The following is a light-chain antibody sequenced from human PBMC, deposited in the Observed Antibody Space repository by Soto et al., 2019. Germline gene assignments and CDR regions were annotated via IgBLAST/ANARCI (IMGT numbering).Light chain of an antibody. CDR1: QSFTSW. CDR3: QQYNTYPWT. CDR2: KAS. V-gene: IGKV1-5*03. Sequence: DIQMTQSPSTLSASVGDRVTITCRASQSFTSWLAWYQQKPGKAPKLLIHKASNLQSGVPARFSGSESGTESTLTISSLQPDDFATYYCQQYNTYPWTFGQGTKVEIK. J-gene: IGKJ1*01.